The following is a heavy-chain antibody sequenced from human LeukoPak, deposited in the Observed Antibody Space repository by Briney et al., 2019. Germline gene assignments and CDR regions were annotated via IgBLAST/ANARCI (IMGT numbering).Heavy chain of an antibody. CDR1: GFTFSSYS. J-gene: IGHJ4*02. V-gene: IGHV3-21*01. D-gene: IGHD1-26*01. CDR3: AVQQVGSYYGFDY. CDR2: ISSSSSYI. Sequence: GGSLRLSCAASGFTFSSYSMNWVRQAPGKGLEWVSSISSSSSYIYYADSVKGRFTISRDNAKNSLYLQMNSLRAEDTAVYYCAVQQVGSYYGFDYWGQGTLVTVSS.